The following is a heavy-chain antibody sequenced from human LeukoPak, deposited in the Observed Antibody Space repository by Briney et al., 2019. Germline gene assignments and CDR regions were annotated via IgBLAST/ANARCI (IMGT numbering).Heavy chain of an antibody. V-gene: IGHV3-30*18. CDR2: ISYDGSNK. J-gene: IGHJ4*02. Sequence: GGSLRLSCAASGFTFSSYSMNWVRQAPGKGLEWVAVISYDGSNKYYADSVKGRFTISRDNSKNTLYLQMNSLRAEDTAVYYCAKDHYIDYWGQGTLVTVSS. CDR1: GFTFSSYS. CDR3: AKDHYIDY.